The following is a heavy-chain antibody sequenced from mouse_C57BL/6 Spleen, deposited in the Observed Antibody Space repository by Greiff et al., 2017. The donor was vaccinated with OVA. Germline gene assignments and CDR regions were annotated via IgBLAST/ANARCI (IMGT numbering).Heavy chain of an antibody. CDR2: ISSGGDYI. Sequence: EVMLVESGEGLVKPGGSLKLSCAASGFTFSSYAMSWVRQTPEKRLEWVAYISSGGDYIYYADTVKGRFTISRDNARNTLYLQMSSLKSEDTAMYYCTRERNWEGGFDYWGQGTTLTVSS. CDR1: GFTFSSYA. J-gene: IGHJ2*01. V-gene: IGHV5-9-1*02. D-gene: IGHD4-1*01. CDR3: TRERNWEGGFDY.